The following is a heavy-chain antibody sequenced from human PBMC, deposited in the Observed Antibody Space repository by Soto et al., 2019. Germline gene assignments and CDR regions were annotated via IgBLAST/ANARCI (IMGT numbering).Heavy chain of an antibody. D-gene: IGHD3-22*01. J-gene: IGHJ4*02. CDR1: GGSISNYY. CDR3: ARGASGYYDSSGYYSPYYFDY. CDR2: IYYSGST. V-gene: IGHV4-59*06. Sequence: SETLSLTCTVSGGSISNYYWSWIRQHPGKGLEWIGYIYYSGSTYYNPSLKSRVTISVDTSKNQFSLKLSSVTAADTAVYYCARGASGYYDSSGYYSPYYFDYWGQGTLVTVSS.